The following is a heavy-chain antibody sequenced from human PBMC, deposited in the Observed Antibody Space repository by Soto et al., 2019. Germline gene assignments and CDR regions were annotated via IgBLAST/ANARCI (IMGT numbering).Heavy chain of an antibody. V-gene: IGHV1-2*04. CDR3: ARGPRPVVPADAVPEYYYYGMDV. CDR2: INPNSGGT. D-gene: IGHD2-2*01. Sequence: QVQLVQSGAEVKKPGASVKVSCKASGYTFTGYYMHWVRQAPGQGLEWMGWINPNSGGTNYAQKFQGWVTMTRDTSISTAYMELSRLRSDDTAVYYCARGPRPVVPADAVPEYYYYGMDVWGQGTTVTVSS. CDR1: GYTFTGYY. J-gene: IGHJ6*02.